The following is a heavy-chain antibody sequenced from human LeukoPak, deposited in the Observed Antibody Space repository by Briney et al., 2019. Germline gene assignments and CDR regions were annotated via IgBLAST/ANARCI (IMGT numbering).Heavy chain of an antibody. CDR1: GYTFTGYY. CDR2: INPNSGGT. V-gene: IGHV1-2*02. J-gene: IGHJ4*02. Sequence: GASVKVSCKASGYTFTGYYMHWVRQAPGQGLEWMGWINPNSGGTNYAQKFQGRVTMTRDTSISTAYMELSRLRSDDTAVYYCARESEGSLLHFDYWGQGTLVTVSS. CDR3: ARESEGSLLHFDY.